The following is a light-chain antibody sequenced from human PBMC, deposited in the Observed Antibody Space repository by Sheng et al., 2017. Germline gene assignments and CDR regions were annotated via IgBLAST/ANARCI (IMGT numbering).Light chain of an antibody. CDR1: QDITNY. CDR2: HAS. V-gene: IGKV1-8*01. Sequence: AIRMTQSPSSLSASTGDRVTIACRASQDITNYLAWYQQKPGRAPKLLIYHASSLQSGVPSRFSGSGSGTDFTLTISSLQSEDFATYYCQQYAVFPPYTFGQGTNLEMK. J-gene: IGKJ2*01. CDR3: QQYAVFPPYT.